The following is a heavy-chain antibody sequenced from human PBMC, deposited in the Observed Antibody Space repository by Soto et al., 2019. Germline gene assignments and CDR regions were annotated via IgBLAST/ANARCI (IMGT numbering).Heavy chain of an antibody. CDR1: GFPCGSYD. CDR3: AKATATGGGAFDF. D-gene: IGHD2-8*02. J-gene: IGHJ3*01. CDR2: ILVDGRT. V-gene: IGHV3-23*01. Sequence: EVQLSESGGGLVQPGGSLRLSCAASGFPCGSYDMTWVRQAPGKGLEWVSTILVDGRTFYVDSVKGRFTISRDNSRNTVYLQMNSLTAGDTALYYCAKATATGGGAFDFCGQGTMVTVSS.